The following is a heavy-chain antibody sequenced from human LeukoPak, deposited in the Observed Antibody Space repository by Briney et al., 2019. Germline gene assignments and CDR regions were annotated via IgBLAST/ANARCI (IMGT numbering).Heavy chain of an antibody. CDR3: ARRRIWRDDYRPETFDI. J-gene: IGHJ3*02. V-gene: IGHV4-34*01. CDR2: IDHSGRA. CDR1: GASFSRYY. Sequence: SETLSLTCAVSGASFSRYYWSWIRQPPGKGPEWIGEIDHSGRANYRASLSGRVIMSVDTSKNQFSLNLTSLTAADTAVYFCARRRIWRDDYRPETFDIWGQGTIVTVSS. D-gene: IGHD5-24*01.